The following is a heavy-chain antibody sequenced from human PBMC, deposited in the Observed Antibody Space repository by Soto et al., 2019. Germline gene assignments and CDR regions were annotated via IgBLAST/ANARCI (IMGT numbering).Heavy chain of an antibody. J-gene: IGHJ5*02. CDR2: IYYSGST. Sequence: SGTLSLTCTVSGGSISSYYWSWIRQPPGKGLEWIGYIYYSGSTNYNPSLKSRVTISVDTSKNQFSLKLSSVTAADTAVYYCARVYSSSWVNWFDPWGQGTLVTVSS. D-gene: IGHD6-13*01. CDR1: GGSISSYY. CDR3: ARVYSSSWVNWFDP. V-gene: IGHV4-59*08.